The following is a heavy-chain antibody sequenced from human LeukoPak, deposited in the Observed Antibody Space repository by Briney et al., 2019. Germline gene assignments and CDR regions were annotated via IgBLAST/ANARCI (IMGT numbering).Heavy chain of an antibody. V-gene: IGHV4-39*07. CDR2: IYYSGST. D-gene: IGHD1-26*01. J-gene: IGHJ4*02. CDR1: GGSISSSSYY. Sequence: SETLSLTCTVSGGSISSSSYYWGWIRQPPGKGLEWIGSIYYSGSTYYNPSLKSRVTISVDTSKNQFSLKLSSVTAADTAVYYCARVSGNGSGSYYVCDYWAREPWSPSPQ. CDR3: ARVSGNGSGSYYVCDY.